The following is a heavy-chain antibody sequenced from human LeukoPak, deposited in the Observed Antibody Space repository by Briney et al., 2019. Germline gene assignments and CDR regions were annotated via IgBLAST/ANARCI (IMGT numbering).Heavy chain of an antibody. CDR2: IKQDGSEK. CDR3: ARGGSSWGYYFDY. Sequence: GGSLRLSCAASGFTFSSYWMSWVRQAPGKGLEWVANIKQDGSEKYYVDSVKGRFTISRDNAKNSLYLQMNSLRAEDTAVYYCARGGSSWGYYFDYWGQGTLVTVSS. V-gene: IGHV3-7*01. J-gene: IGHJ4*02. CDR1: GFTFSSYW. D-gene: IGHD6-13*01.